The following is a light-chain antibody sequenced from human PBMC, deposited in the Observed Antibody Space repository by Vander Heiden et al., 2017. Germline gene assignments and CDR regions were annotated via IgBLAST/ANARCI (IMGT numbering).Light chain of an antibody. J-gene: IGLJ2*01. V-gene: IGLV1-44*01. CDR2: TNN. Sequence: QSVLTQPPSASGTPGQRVTIPCSGSSSNIGSYTVNWYQQPPGTGPKLLIYTNNQRPSGVPDRFSGSKSGTSASLAISGLQSEDEADYHCAAWDDTLNGVVFGGGTKLSVL. CDR1: SSNIGSYT. CDR3: AAWDDTLNGVV.